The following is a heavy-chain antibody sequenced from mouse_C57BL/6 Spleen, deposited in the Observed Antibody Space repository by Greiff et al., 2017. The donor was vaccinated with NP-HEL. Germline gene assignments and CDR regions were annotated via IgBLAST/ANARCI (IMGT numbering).Heavy chain of an antibody. CDR3: TPYDKGFAY. CDR1: GFTFTDYY. D-gene: IGHD2-12*01. J-gene: IGHJ3*01. V-gene: IGHV7-3*01. CDR2: IRNKANGYTT. Sequence: EVKVVESGGGLVQPGGSLSLSCAASGFTFTDYYMSWVRQPPGKALEWLGFIRNKANGYTTEYSASVKGRFTISRDNSQSILYLQMNALRAEDSATYYCTPYDKGFAYWGQGTLVTVSA.